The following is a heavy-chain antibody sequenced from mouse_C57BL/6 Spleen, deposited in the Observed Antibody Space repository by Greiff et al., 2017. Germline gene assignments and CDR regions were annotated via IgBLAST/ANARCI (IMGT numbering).Heavy chain of an antibody. CDR2: IYPGDGDT. CDR1: GYAFSSSW. J-gene: IGHJ4*01. D-gene: IGHD1-1*02. V-gene: IGHV1-82*01. CDR3: ARGGRTDAMDY. Sequence: VQGMQSGPELVKPGASVKISCKASGYAFSSSWMNWVKQRPGKGLEWIGRIYPGDGDTNYNGKFKGKATLTADTASSTAYMQLSNLTSEDSAVYYCARGGRTDAMDYWGQGTTVTVSS.